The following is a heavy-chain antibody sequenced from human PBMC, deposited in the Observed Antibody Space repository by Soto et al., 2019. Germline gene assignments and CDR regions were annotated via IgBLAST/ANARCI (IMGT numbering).Heavy chain of an antibody. J-gene: IGHJ4*02. V-gene: IGHV1-69*12. CDR2: IIPIFGTA. Sequence: QVQLVQSGAEVKKPGSSVKVSCKASGGTFSSYAISWVRQAPGQGLEWMGGIIPIFGTANYAQKFQGRVTITADDSTSTADMELSSLSSEDTAVYYCAGGYSGYDLPLSFDYWGQGTLVTVSS. CDR3: AGGYSGYDLPLSFDY. D-gene: IGHD5-12*01. CDR1: GGTFSSYA.